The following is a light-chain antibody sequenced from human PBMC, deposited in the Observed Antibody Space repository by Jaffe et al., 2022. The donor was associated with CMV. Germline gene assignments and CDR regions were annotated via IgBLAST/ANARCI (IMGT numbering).Light chain of an antibody. V-gene: IGKV3-15*01. J-gene: IGKJ2*01. CDR1: QTVSSN. CDR2: GAS. Sequence: IVMTQSPATVSVSPGERVTLSCRASQTVSSNLAWYQQKHGQAPRLLISGASTRATGIPARFSGSESGTEFTLTISSLQSEDFAVYYCQQYNNWPPTFGQGTKVEIK. CDR3: QQYNNWPPT.